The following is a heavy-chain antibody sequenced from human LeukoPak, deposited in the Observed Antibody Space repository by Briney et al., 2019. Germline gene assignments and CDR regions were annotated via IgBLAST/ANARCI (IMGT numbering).Heavy chain of an antibody. CDR2: ISYDGSNK. CDR1: GFTFSSYA. D-gene: IGHD3-16*01. J-gene: IGHJ3*02. CDR3: AAQMLWAGAFDI. Sequence: GGSLRLSCAASGFTFSSYAMHWVRQAPGKGLEWVAVISYDGSNKYYADSVKGRFTISRDNSKNTLYLQMNSLRAEDTAVYYCAAQMLWAGAFDIWGQGTMVTVSS. V-gene: IGHV3-30*04.